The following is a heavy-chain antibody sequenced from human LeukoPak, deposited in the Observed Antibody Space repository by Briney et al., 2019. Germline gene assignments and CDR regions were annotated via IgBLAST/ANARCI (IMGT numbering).Heavy chain of an antibody. D-gene: IGHD1-26*01. CDR3: ARDDYSGSYRPFDY. Sequence: ASVKVSCKASGYTFTGYYMHWVRQAPGQGLEWMGWINPNSGGTTYAQRFQGRVTMTRDTSISTAYMELSSLRSDDTAVYYCARDDYSGSYRPFDYWGQGTLVTVSS. J-gene: IGHJ4*02. V-gene: IGHV1-2*02. CDR1: GYTFTGYY. CDR2: INPNSGGT.